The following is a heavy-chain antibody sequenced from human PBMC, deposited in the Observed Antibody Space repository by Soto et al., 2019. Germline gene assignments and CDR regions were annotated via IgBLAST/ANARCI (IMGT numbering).Heavy chain of an antibody. J-gene: IGHJ4*02. CDR2: ISAGYGDT. Sequence: QVQLVQSGAEVKKPGASVRLSCRASGFPLSDYGIHWVRQAPGQGLEWVGWISAGYGDTHYSEKIQGRATITSDTSASTVYMDLSSLRAEDTAVYFCAKDRRVTTRGVDYWGQGTLVTVSS. CDR1: GFPLSDYG. D-gene: IGHD4-17*01. CDR3: AKDRRVTTRGVDY. V-gene: IGHV1-3*01.